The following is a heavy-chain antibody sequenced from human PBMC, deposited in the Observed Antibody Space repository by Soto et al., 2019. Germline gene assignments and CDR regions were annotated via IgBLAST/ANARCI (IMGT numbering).Heavy chain of an antibody. CDR1: GYTFTSYG. CDR3: ARAVVHYGSGSYYGLDY. CDR2: ISAYNGNT. D-gene: IGHD3-10*01. J-gene: IGHJ4*02. V-gene: IGHV1-18*01. Sequence: GASVKVSCKASGYTFTSYGISWVRQAPGQGLEWMGWISAYNGNTNYAQKLQGRVTMTTDTSTSTAYMELRSLRSDDTAVYYCARAVVHYGSGSYYGLDYWGQGTLVTVSS.